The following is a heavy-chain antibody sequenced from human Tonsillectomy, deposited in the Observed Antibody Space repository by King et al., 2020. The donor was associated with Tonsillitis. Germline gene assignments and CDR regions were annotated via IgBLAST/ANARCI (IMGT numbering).Heavy chain of an antibody. CDR2: IYYTGRT. CDR3: GRHYYFGWGSYYLYYFAY. V-gene: IGHV4-39*07. CDR1: GGSISNTRYY. D-gene: IGHD3-10*01. Sequence: QLQESGPGRVKPSETLSLTCTVSGGSISNTRYYWGWIRQPPGKGLEWIGSIYYTGRTYDSPSLKSRVTISVDTAKNQFSLKLNSVTAADTAVYYFGRHYYFGWGSYYLYYFAYWGQGTLVTVST. J-gene: IGHJ4*02.